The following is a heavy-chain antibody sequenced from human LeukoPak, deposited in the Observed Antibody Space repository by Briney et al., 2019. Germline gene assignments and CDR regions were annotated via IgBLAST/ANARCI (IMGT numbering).Heavy chain of an antibody. CDR3: AKGSGSYKNFDS. D-gene: IGHD3-10*01. J-gene: IGHJ4*02. CDR2: IYSDGST. V-gene: IGHV3-53*01. CDR1: GFAVSNKY. Sequence: GGSLRLSCAASGFAVSNKYMTWVRQAPGKGLEWVSVIYSDGSTYYADSVKGRFTISRDYSKNTLYLQMNSLRAEDTAVYYCAKGSGSYKNFDSWGQGTLVTVSS.